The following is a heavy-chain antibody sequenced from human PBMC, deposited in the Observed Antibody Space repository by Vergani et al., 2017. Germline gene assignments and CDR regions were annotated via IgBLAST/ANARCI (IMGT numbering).Heavy chain of an antibody. CDR3: ARSGYCAHGVCYMTYYYYMDV. CDR2: IWYDGSKE. J-gene: IGHJ6*03. Sequence: VQLVESGGGVVQPGGSLRLSCAASGFTFSSYGMHWVRQAPGKGLEWVAFIWYDGSKEYYADSVKGRFTISRDNSKNTLYLQMNNLRAADTAVYYCARSGYCAHGVCYMTYYYYMDVWGKGTAVTVSS. D-gene: IGHD2-8*01. V-gene: IGHV3-33*01. CDR1: GFTFSSYG.